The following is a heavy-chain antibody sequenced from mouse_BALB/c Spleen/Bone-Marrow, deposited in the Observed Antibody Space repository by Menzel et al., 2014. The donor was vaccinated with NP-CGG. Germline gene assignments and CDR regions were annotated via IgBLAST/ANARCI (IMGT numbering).Heavy chain of an antibody. Sequence: VQLQQSGAELAKPGASVKMSCKASGYTFTSYWMHWVKQRPGQGLEWIGYINPSTGYTDYNQKFNDKATLTADKSSSTAYMQLSDLTSKDSAVYYCARGNPLYAIDYWGQGTSVTVSS. CDR3: ARGNPLYAIDY. J-gene: IGHJ4*01. D-gene: IGHD2-1*01. CDR2: INPSTGYT. V-gene: IGHV1-7*01. CDR1: GYTFTSYW.